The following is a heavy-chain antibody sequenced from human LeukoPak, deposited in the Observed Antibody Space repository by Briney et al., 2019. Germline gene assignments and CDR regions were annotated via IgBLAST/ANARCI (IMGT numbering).Heavy chain of an antibody. D-gene: IGHD3-10*01. CDR1: GFTFSSYA. Sequence: GGSLRLSCAASGFTFSSYAMSWVRQAPGKGLEGVSAISGSGGSTYYADSVKGRFTISRDNSKNTLYLQMNSLRAEDTAVYYCAKVRGWFGEPYFDYWGQGTLVTVSS. CDR3: AKVRGWFGEPYFDY. V-gene: IGHV3-23*01. CDR2: ISGSGGST. J-gene: IGHJ4*02.